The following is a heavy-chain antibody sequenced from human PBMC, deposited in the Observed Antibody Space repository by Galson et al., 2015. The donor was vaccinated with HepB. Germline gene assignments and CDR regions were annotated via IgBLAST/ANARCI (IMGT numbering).Heavy chain of an antibody. D-gene: IGHD3-10*01. J-gene: IGHJ6*02. CDR1: GDSATGSY. V-gene: IGHV4-59*02. CDR3: VRELGGSSPHFKYGMDV. Sequence: SETLSLTCTVSGDSATGSYWGWIRQPPGKGLDWIGSVDDTGTTIYNPSLRTRVTVSVDTSKNQFSLRLMSVTAADTAVYFCVRELGGSSPHFKYGMDVWGQGTTVTVSS. CDR2: VDDTGTT.